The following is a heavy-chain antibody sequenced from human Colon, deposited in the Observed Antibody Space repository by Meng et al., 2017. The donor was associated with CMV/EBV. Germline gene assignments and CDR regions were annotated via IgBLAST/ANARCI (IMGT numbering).Heavy chain of an antibody. CDR2: ISRSDMYI. D-gene: IGHD3/OR15-3a*01. Sequence: GESLKISCAASGFTFSTYTMNWVRQAPGKGLEWVSSISRSDMYIHYADSVKSRFTISRDNYKNTLYLQMSSLRADDTAVYYCADDLWKERGYWGQGTLVTVSS. CDR1: GFTFSTYT. V-gene: IGHV3-21*01. CDR3: ADDLWKERGY. J-gene: IGHJ4*02.